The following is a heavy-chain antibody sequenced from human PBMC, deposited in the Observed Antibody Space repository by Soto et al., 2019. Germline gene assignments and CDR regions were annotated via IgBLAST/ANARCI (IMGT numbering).Heavy chain of an antibody. V-gene: IGHV1-18*01. CDR2: ISAYNGNT. CDR3: EREHVVVNATNYGMDV. J-gene: IGHJ6*02. D-gene: IGHD2-21*01. CDR1: GYTFTSYG. Sequence: DSVKVSCKASGYTFTSYGISWVRQAPGQGLEWMGWISAYNGNTNYAQKLQGRVTMTTDTSTSTAYMELRSLRSDDTAVYYCEREHVVVNATNYGMDVWGQGTTVTVSS.